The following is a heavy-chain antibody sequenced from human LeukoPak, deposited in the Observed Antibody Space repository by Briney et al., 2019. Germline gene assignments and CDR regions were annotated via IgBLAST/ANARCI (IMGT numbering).Heavy chain of an antibody. V-gene: IGHV1-46*01. CDR2: LKSTGDIT. CDR1: GYTFTSAH. Sequence: ASVKDSCKTSGYTFTSAHMHWVRQAPGQGLEWLGILKSTGDITVYAQKFQGRVTITRDTSTSTVFMELSSLTSEDTAMYFCVREDAHTYYFDFWGPGTLVTVSS. CDR3: VREDAHTYYFDF. J-gene: IGHJ4*02. D-gene: IGHD2-2*01.